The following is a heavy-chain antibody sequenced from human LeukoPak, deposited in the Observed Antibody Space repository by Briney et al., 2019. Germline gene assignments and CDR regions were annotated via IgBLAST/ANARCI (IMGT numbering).Heavy chain of an antibody. V-gene: IGHV3-66*01. CDR3: AREPSGNSYRGDFDY. Sequence: GGSLRLSCAASGFSVNSHYMNWVRQAPGKGLEWVSIIYAGGNTFYADSVKGRFTISRDTSSNTLYLEMNSLRAEDTAFYYCAREPSGNSYRGDFDYWGQGTLVTVSS. CDR2: IYAGGNT. J-gene: IGHJ4*02. D-gene: IGHD3-10*01. CDR1: GFSVNSHY.